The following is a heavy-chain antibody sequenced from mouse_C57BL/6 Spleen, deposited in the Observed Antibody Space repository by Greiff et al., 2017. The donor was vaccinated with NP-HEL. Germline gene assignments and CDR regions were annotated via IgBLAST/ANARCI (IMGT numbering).Heavy chain of an antibody. D-gene: IGHD2-5*01. CDR1: GYTFTDYY. CDR3: ARDYSTPAWFAY. J-gene: IGHJ3*01. CDR2: INPNNVGT. V-gene: IGHV1-26*01. Sequence: VQLQQSGPELVKPGASVKISCKASGYTFTDYYMNWVKQSHGKSLEWIGDINPNNVGTSYNQKFKGKATLTVDKSSSTAYMELRSLTSEDSAVYYCARDYSTPAWFAYWGQGTLVTVSA.